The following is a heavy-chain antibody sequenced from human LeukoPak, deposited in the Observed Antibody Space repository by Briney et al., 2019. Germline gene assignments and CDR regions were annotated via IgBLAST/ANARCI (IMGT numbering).Heavy chain of an antibody. V-gene: IGHV3-21*01. J-gene: IGHJ6*03. CDR1: GFTFSSYS. Sequence: AGGSLRLSCAASGFTFSSYSMNWVRQAPGKGLEWVSFISSSSSYIYYADSVKGRFTISRDNAKNSLYLHMNSLRAEDTAVYYCARDPHSSYRGYDYMDVWGKGTTVTVSS. CDR3: ARDPHSSYRGYDYMDV. CDR2: ISSSSSYI. D-gene: IGHD3-16*02.